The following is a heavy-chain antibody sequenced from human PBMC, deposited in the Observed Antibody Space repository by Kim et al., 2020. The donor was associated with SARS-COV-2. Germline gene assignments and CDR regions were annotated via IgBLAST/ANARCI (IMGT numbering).Heavy chain of an antibody. Sequence: VKGRFTISRDNAKNSLYLQMNSLRAEDTAVYYCARDVRQNYYDSSGGVDYWGQGTLVTVSS. CDR3: ARDVRQNYYDSSGGVDY. V-gene: IGHV3-21*01. D-gene: IGHD3-22*01. J-gene: IGHJ4*02.